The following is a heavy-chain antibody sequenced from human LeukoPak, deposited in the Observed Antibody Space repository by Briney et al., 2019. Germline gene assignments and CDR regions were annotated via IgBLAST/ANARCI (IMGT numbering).Heavy chain of an antibody. D-gene: IGHD6-6*01. V-gene: IGHV3-7*01. J-gene: IGHJ6*03. CDR3: ARGLAARPGYYYYMDV. Sequence: PGGSLRLSCAASGFTFSNYWMSWVRQAAGKGLEWVANIKQDGSERYYVDSVKGRFTISRDNAKNSLYLQMNSLRAEDTAVYYCARGLAARPGYYYYMDVWGKGTTVTVSS. CDR2: IKQDGSER. CDR1: GFTFSNYW.